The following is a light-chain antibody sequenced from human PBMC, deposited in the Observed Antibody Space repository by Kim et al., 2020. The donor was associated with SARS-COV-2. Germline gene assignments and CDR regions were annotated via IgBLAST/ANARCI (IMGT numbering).Light chain of an antibody. CDR3: QSYNSAPWT. CDR1: QDISNY. V-gene: IGKV1-27*01. J-gene: IGKJ1*01. CDR2: AAS. Sequence: DIQMTQSPSSLSASVGDRVTITCRASQDISNYLAWFQHKPGTAPKLLIYAASALHSEVPSRFSGSGSGTDFTLTISSLQPEDVATFYCQSYNSAPWTFGRRTKVEIK.